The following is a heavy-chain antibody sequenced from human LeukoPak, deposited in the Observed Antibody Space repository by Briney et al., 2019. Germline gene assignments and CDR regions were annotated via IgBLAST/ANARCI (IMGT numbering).Heavy chain of an antibody. Sequence: ASVKVSCKASGYTFTSYDINWVRQATGQGLEWMGWMNPNSGSTGYAQKFQGRVTMTRNTSISTAYMELSSLRSEDTAVYYCASEAAAGTVNYYYGMDVWGQGTTVTVSS. V-gene: IGHV1-8*01. CDR3: ASEAAAGTVNYYYGMDV. J-gene: IGHJ6*02. CDR2: MNPNSGST. D-gene: IGHD6-13*01. CDR1: GYTFTSYD.